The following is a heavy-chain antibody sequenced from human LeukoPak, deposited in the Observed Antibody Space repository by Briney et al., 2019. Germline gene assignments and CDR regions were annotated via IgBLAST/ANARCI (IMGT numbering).Heavy chain of an antibody. CDR2: IYYSGST. CDR1: GGSISSYY. D-gene: IGHD5-18*01. J-gene: IGHJ3*02. V-gene: IGHV4-59*01. CDR3: ARGRYSYGHDAFDI. Sequence: SETLSLTCTVSGGSISSYYWSWIRQPPGKGLERIGYIYYSGSTNYNPSLKSRVTISVDTSKNQFSLKLSSVTAADTAVYYCARGRYSYGHDAFDIWGQGTMVTVSS.